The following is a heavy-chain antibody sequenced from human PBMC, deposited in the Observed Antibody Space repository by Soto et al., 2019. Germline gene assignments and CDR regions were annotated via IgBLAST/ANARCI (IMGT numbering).Heavy chain of an antibody. CDR2: ISWDGGST. CDR3: AKLPPTGSGWYPLDAFDI. CDR1: GFTFDDYT. V-gene: IGHV3-43*01. Sequence: GGSLRLSCAASGFTFDDYTMHWVRQAPGKGLEWVSLISWDGGSTYYADSVKGRFTISRDNSKNSLYLQMNSLRTEDTALYYCAKLPPTGSGWYPLDAFDIWGQGTMVTVSS. D-gene: IGHD6-19*01. J-gene: IGHJ3*02.